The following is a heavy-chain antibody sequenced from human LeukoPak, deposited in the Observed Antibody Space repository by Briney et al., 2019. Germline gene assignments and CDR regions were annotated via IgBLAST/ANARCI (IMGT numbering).Heavy chain of an antibody. D-gene: IGHD6-19*01. Sequence: ASVKVSCKASGGTFSSYAISCVRQDPGQGLEWMGRIIPILGIANYAQKFQGRVTITADKSTSTAYMELSSLRSEDTGVYYCARVKIAVAAWFDPWGQGTLVTVSS. CDR1: GGTFSSYA. J-gene: IGHJ5*02. V-gene: IGHV1-69*04. CDR2: IIPILGIA. CDR3: ARVKIAVAAWFDP.